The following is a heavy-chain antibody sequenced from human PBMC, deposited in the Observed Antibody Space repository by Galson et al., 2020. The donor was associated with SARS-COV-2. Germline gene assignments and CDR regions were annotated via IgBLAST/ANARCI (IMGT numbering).Heavy chain of an antibody. CDR1: GFTFSSYA. Sequence: GGSLRLSCAASGFTFSSYAMAWVRQAPGKGLEWVSLLNDRGDDTYYADSMKGRFTISRDNSKNTLYLQMNNLKPGDTAVYYCAKEGGSGWASDYFQHWGQGILVTVSS. V-gene: IGHV3-23*01. J-gene: IGHJ1*01. D-gene: IGHD6-19*01. CDR2: LNDRGDDT. CDR3: AKEGGSGWASDYFQH.